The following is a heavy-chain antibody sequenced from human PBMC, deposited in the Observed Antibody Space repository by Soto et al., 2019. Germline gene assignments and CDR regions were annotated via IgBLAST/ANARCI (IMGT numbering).Heavy chain of an antibody. D-gene: IGHD5-18*01. Sequence: SVKVSCKASGGTFSSYATSWVRQAPGQGLEWMGGIIPIFGTANYAQKFQGRVTITADESTSTAYMELSSLRSEDTAVYYCARLDLRDTAMVTFDYWGQGTLVTVSS. CDR1: GGTFSSYA. CDR3: ARLDLRDTAMVTFDY. CDR2: IIPIFGTA. J-gene: IGHJ4*02. V-gene: IGHV1-69*13.